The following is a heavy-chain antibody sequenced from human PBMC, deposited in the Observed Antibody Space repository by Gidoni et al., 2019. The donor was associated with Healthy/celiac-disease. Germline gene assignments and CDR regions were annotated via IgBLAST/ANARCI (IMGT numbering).Heavy chain of an antibody. D-gene: IGHD2-2*01. Sequence: QLQLQESGPGLVKPSETLSLTCTVSGGSISSSSYYWGWIRQPPGKGLEWIGSIYYSGSTYYNPSLKSRVTISVDTSKNQFSLKLSSVTAADTAVYYCARHFAYPRESRPEYFQHWGQGTLVSVSS. J-gene: IGHJ1*01. V-gene: IGHV4-39*01. CDR2: IYYSGST. CDR3: ARHFAYPRESRPEYFQH. CDR1: GGSISSSSYY.